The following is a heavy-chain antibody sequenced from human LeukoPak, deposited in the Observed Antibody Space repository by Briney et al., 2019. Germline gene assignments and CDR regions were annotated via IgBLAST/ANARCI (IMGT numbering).Heavy chain of an antibody. V-gene: IGHV1-18*01. J-gene: IGHJ4*02. CDR3: ARGAYGDK. D-gene: IGHD4-17*01. CDR2: ISTQSGNT. Sequence: ASVKVSCKASGYTLTSYGINWMRQTPGQGLEWMGWISTQSGNTNYAQKVQGRLTLTTDRSTNTAYMELRSLRSDDTAVYYCARGAYGDKWGQGTMVTVSS. CDR1: GYTLTSYG.